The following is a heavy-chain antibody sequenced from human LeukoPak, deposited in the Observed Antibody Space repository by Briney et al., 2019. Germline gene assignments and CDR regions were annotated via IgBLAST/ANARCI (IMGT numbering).Heavy chain of an antibody. V-gene: IGHV4-61*02. D-gene: IGHD2-21*01. Sequence: PSQTLSLTCTVSGGSISSGSYYWSWIRQPAGKGLEWIGRIYTSGSTNYNPSLKSRVTMSVDTSKNQFSLKLSSVTAADTAVYYCAGERVMNFDYWGQGTLVTVSS. CDR3: AGERVMNFDY. J-gene: IGHJ4*02. CDR2: IYTSGST. CDR1: GGSISSGSYY.